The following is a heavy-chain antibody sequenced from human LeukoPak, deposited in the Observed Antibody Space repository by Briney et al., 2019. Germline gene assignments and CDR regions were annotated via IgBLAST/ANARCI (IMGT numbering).Heavy chain of an antibody. J-gene: IGHJ3*02. V-gene: IGHV4-59*01. D-gene: IGHD3-9*01. CDR1: GGSISSYY. CDR3: ARAGVYYDILTGYYPDAFDI. Sequence: SETLSLTCTVSGGSISSYYWSWIRQPPGKGLEWIGYIYYSGSTNYNPSLKSRVTISVDTSKNQFSLKLSSVTAADTAVYYCARAGVYYDILTGYYPDAFDIWGQGTMVTVSS. CDR2: IYYSGST.